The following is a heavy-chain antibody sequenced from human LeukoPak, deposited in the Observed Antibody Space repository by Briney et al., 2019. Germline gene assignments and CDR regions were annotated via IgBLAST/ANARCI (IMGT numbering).Heavy chain of an antibody. D-gene: IGHD6-6*01. J-gene: IGHJ4*02. CDR3: ARAVGSSSSIDY. CDR1: GGSISSGGYY. V-gene: IGHV4-31*03. Sequence: PSQTLSLTCTVSGGSISSGGYYWSWIRQHPGKGLEWIGYIYYSGSTYYNPSLKSRVTISVDTSKNQFSLKLSSVTAADTAVYYCARAVGSSSSIDYWGQGTLVTVSS. CDR2: IYYSGST.